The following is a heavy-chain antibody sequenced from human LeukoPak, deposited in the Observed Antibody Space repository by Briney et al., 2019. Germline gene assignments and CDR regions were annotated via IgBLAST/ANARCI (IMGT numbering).Heavy chain of an antibody. Sequence: SETLSLTCTVSGGSISSGSYYWSWIRQPAGKGLEWIGRIYTSGSTNYNPSLKSRVTISVDTSKNQFSLKLSSVTAADTAVYYCARVRQNYDSDNWFDPWGQGTLVTVSS. CDR2: IYTSGST. V-gene: IGHV4-61*02. D-gene: IGHD3-22*01. J-gene: IGHJ5*02. CDR1: GGSISSGSYY. CDR3: ARVRQNYDSDNWFDP.